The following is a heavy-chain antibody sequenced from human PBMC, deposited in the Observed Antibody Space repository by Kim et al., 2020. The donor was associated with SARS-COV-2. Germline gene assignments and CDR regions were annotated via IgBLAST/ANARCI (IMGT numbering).Heavy chain of an antibody. J-gene: IGHJ6*02. CDR2: TYYRSKWST. Sequence: SQTLSLTCAISGDSVSTNSAAWNWIRQSPSRGLEWLGRTYYRSKWSTDYAGSVKSRITINADTSKNLFSLQLNSVTPADTAVYYCTRDSVVDYGDYVMDVWGQGTTVTVSS. V-gene: IGHV6-1*01. D-gene: IGHD4-17*01. CDR1: GDSVSTNSAA. CDR3: TRDSVVDYGDYVMDV.